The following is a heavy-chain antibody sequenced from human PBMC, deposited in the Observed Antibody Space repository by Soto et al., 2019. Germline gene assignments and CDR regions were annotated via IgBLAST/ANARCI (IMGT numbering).Heavy chain of an antibody. V-gene: IGHV3-33*01. CDR2: IWYDGSNK. Sequence: QVQLVESGGGVVQPGRSLRLSCAASGFTFSSYGMHWVRQAPGKGLEWVAVIWYDGSNKYYADSVKGRFTISRDNSKNTLYLQRNSLRAEDTAVYYCARGGDYYYGMDVWGQGTTVTVSS. CDR1: GFTFSSYG. J-gene: IGHJ6*02. CDR3: ARGGDYYYGMDV.